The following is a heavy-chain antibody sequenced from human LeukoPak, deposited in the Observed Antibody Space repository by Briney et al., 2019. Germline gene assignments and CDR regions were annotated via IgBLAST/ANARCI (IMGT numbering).Heavy chain of an antibody. V-gene: IGHV3-30*04. CDR1: GFTFSSYA. CDR3: AKDLEYSGSSGEDY. D-gene: IGHD1-26*01. J-gene: IGHJ4*02. CDR2: ISYDGSNK. Sequence: GGSLRLSCAASGFTFSSYAMHWVRQAPGKGLEWVAVISYDGSNKYYADSVKGRFTISRDNSKNTLYLQMNSLRAEDTAVYYCAKDLEYSGSSGEDYWGQGTLVTVSS.